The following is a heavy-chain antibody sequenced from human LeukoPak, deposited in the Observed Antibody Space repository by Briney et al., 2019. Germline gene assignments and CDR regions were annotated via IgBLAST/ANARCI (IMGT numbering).Heavy chain of an antibody. CDR3: AKDPGGLTMVRGVLQSPYYYYYYGMDV. V-gene: IGHV3-23*01. CDR1: GFTFSSYA. J-gene: IGHJ6*02. CDR2: ISGSGGST. D-gene: IGHD3-10*01. Sequence: GGSLRLSCAASGFTFSSYAMSWVRQAPGKGLEWVSAISGSGGSTYYADSVKGRFTISRDNSKNTLYLQMNSLRAEDTAVYYCAKDPGGLTMVRGVLQSPYYYYYYGMDVWGQGTTVTVSS.